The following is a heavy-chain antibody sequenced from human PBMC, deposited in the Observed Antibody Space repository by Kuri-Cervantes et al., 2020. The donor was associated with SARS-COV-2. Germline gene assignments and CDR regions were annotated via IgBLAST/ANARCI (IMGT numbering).Heavy chain of an antibody. J-gene: IGHJ3*02. CDR1: GYTFTGYY. CDR3: ERSTPFRRLAVISQGGVFDI. Sequence: ASVKVSCKASGYTFTGYYMHWVRQAPGQGLEWMGWINPNSGGTNYAQKLQGWVTMTRDTSISTVYMELSRLISDDTAVCYCERSTPFRRLAVISQGGVFDIWGQGTMVTVSS. V-gene: IGHV1-2*04. CDR2: INPNSGGT. D-gene: IGHD3-22*01.